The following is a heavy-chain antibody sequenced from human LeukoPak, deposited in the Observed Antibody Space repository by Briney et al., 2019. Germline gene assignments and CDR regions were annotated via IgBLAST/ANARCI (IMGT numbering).Heavy chain of an antibody. J-gene: IGHJ4*02. V-gene: IGHV4-38-2*02. CDR2: INHSGST. D-gene: IGHD3-22*01. CDR1: GGSISSGYY. CDR3: ARSSRRGMIVVRFDS. Sequence: SETLSLTCTVSGGSISSGYYWAWIRQPPGEGLEWIGEINHSGSTNYNPSLKSRVTISVDTSKNQVSLKLSSVTAADTAVYYCARSSRRGMIVVRFDSWGQGTLVTVSS.